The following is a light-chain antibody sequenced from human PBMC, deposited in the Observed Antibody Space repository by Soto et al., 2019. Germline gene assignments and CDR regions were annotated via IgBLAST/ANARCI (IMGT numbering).Light chain of an antibody. CDR3: AAWDNSLYGPV. V-gene: IGLV1-44*01. Sequence: QAVVTQPPSASGTPGQRVTISCSGSSSNIGSNAVNWYQHLPGTAPKLLIYSNDQRPSGVPDRFSGSKSGTSASLAISGLQSEDKADYYCAAWDNSLYGPVFGGGTKLTV. J-gene: IGLJ3*02. CDR1: SSNIGSNA. CDR2: SND.